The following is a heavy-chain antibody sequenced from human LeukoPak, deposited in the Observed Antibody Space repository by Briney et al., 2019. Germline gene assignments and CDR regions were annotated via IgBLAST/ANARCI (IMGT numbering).Heavy chain of an antibody. CDR2: ISSSGSTI. CDR1: GFTFSSYE. V-gene: IGHV3-48*03. CDR3: ARAGVWAYSSSSGFDY. J-gene: IGHJ4*02. Sequence: GGSLRLSCAASGFTFSSYEMNWVRQAPGKGLEWVSYISSSGSTIYYADSVKGRFTISRDNAKDSLYLQMNSLRAEDTAVYYCARAGVWAYSSSSGFDYWGQGTLVTVSS. D-gene: IGHD6-6*01.